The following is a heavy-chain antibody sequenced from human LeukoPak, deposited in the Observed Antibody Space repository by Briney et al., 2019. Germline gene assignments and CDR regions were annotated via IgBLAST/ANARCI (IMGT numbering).Heavy chain of an antibody. J-gene: IGHJ4*03. CDR2: INHSGST. Sequence: SETLSLTCAVYGGSFSGYYWSWIRQPPGKGLEWIGEINHSGSTNYNPSLKSRVTISVDTSKNQFSLKLSSVTAADTAVYYCARPRYSSSRCFDCWGHRILVSVSS. CDR1: GGSFSGYY. CDR3: ARPRYSSSRCFDC. V-gene: IGHV4-34*01. D-gene: IGHD6-6*01.